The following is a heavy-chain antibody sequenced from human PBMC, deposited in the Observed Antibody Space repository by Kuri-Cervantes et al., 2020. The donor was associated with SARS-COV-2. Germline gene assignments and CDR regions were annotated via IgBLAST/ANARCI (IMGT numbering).Heavy chain of an antibody. D-gene: IGHD2-2*01. CDR2: MNPNSGNT. J-gene: IGHJ4*02. CDR1: GYTFTSYD. CDR3: AGVGYCSSTSCYAFDY. V-gene: IGHV1-8*03. Sequence: ASVKVSCKASGYTFTSYDINWVRQATGRGLEWMGWMNPNSGNTGYAQKFQGRVTITRNTSISTAYMELSSLRSEDTAVYYCAGVGYCSSTSCYAFDYWGQGTLVTVSS.